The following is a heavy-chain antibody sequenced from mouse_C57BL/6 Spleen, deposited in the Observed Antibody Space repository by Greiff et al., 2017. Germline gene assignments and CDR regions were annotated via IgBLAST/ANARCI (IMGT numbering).Heavy chain of an antibody. CDR3: ATRSTVVASPFAY. D-gene: IGHD1-1*01. Sequence: VKLVESGPGLVAPSQSLSITCTVSGFSLTSYGVDWVRQSPGKGLEWLGVIWGVGSTNYNSALKSGLSISKDNSKSQVFLKMNSLQTDDTAMYYCATRSTVVASPFAYWGQGTLVTVAA. J-gene: IGHJ3*01. V-gene: IGHV2-6*01. CDR1: GFSLTSYG. CDR2: IWGVGST.